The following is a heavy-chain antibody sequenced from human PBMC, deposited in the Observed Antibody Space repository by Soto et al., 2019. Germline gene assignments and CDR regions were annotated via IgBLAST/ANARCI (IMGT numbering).Heavy chain of an antibody. Sequence: PGESLKISCKGSGYSFTSYWISWVRQMPGKGLEWMGRIDPSDSYTNYSPSFQGHVTISADKSISTAYLQWSSLKASDTAMYYFARRYSYGWARNYYYYYGMDVWGQGTTVTVSS. CDR2: IDPSDSYT. CDR3: ARRYSYGWARNYYYYYGMDV. J-gene: IGHJ6*02. V-gene: IGHV5-10-1*01. D-gene: IGHD5-18*01. CDR1: GYSFTSYW.